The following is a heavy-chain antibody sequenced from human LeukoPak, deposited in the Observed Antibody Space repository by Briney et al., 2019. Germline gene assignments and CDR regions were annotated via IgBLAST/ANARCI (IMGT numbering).Heavy chain of an antibody. J-gene: IGHJ4*02. CDR2: INSDGSST. V-gene: IGHV3-74*01. CDR1: GFTFSRYW. Sequence: GGSLRLSCAASGFTFSRYWMHWVRQAPGKGLVWVSRINSDGSSTSYADSVKGRFTISRDIAKNSLYLQMNSLRAEDTAVYYCASWAGAAAGFSGPLDYWGQGTLVTVSS. D-gene: IGHD6-13*01. CDR3: ASWAGAAAGFSGPLDY.